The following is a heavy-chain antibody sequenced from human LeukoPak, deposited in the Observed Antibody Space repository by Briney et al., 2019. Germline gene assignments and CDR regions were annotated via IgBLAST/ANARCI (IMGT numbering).Heavy chain of an antibody. V-gene: IGHV4-31*03. Sequence: SETLSLTCTVSGXSVSSGGYYWSWIRQHPRKGLEWIGYIYYSGNTYYNPSLKSRVTISVDTSKNQFSLKLSSVTAADTAVYYCARVIAAAGTDYWGQGTLVTVSS. CDR1: GXSVSSGGYY. D-gene: IGHD6-13*01. CDR3: ARVIAAAGTDY. CDR2: IYYSGNT. J-gene: IGHJ4*02.